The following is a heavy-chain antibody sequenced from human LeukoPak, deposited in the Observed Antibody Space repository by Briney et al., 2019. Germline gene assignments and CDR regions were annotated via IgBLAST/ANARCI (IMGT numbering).Heavy chain of an antibody. J-gene: IGHJ4*02. CDR1: GGTFSSYA. CDR3: ARDISSGWYNY. Sequence: ASVNVSCKASGGTFSSYAINWVRQAPGQGLEWMGGIIPIFGTANYAQKFQGRVTITADKSTSTAYMELSSLRSEDTAVYYCARDISSGWYNYWGQGTLVTVSP. D-gene: IGHD6-19*01. CDR2: IIPIFGTA. V-gene: IGHV1-69*06.